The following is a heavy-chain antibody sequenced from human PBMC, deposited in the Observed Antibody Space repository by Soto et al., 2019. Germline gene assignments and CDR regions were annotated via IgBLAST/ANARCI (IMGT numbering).Heavy chain of an antibody. Sequence: PGGSLRLSCAASGFTFSSYGMHWVRQAPGKGLEWVAVIWYDGSNKYYADSVKGRFTTSRDNSKNTLYLQMNSLRAEDTAVYYCAGYGDYLSYWGQGTLVTVSS. CDR1: GFTFSSYG. CDR3: AGYGDYLSY. V-gene: IGHV3-33*01. D-gene: IGHD4-17*01. CDR2: IWYDGSNK. J-gene: IGHJ4*02.